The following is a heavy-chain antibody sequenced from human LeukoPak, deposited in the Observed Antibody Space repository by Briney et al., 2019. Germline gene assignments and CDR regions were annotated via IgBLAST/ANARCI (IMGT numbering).Heavy chain of an antibody. CDR3: ARDAGYDILTDYPNWFDP. CDR1: GFTVSSNY. J-gene: IGHJ5*02. CDR2: LYKGGST. V-gene: IGHV3-66*01. D-gene: IGHD3-9*01. Sequence: GGSLRLSRAASGFTVSSNYMSWVRQAPGKAREGGSVLYKGGSTYYAAPIKGRFTISRDNSKHTLYLPMNSLRAEDTAVYYCARDAGYDILTDYPNWFDPWGQGTLVTVSS.